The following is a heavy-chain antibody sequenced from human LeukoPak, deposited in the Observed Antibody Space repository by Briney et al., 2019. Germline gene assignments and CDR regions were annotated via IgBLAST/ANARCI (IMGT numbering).Heavy chain of an antibody. V-gene: IGHV3-7*01. CDR1: GFTFSSYW. Sequence: GGSLRLSCAASGFTFSSYWMSWVRQAPGKGLEWVANINQDGSDKNYVDSVKGRFTVSRDNAKNSLCLQMNSLRAEDTAVYYCARFSRTNIGYWGRGILVTVSS. D-gene: IGHD1/OR15-1a*01. CDR2: INQDGSDK. CDR3: ARFSRTNIGY. J-gene: IGHJ4*02.